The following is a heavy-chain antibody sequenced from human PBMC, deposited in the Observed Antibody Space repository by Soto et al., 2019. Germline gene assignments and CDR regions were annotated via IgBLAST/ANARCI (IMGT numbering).Heavy chain of an antibody. CDR2: IYHSGST. CDR3: ARDRFLGIVVVPAAMDGRAFDI. J-gene: IGHJ3*02. V-gene: IGHV4-4*02. D-gene: IGHD2-2*03. Sequence: SETLSLTCAVSSVSISSSNWWSWVRQPPGKGLEWIGEIYHSGSTNYNPSLKSRVTISVDKSKNQFSLKLSSVTAADTAVYYCARDRFLGIVVVPAAMDGRAFDIWGQGTMVT. CDR1: SVSISSSNW.